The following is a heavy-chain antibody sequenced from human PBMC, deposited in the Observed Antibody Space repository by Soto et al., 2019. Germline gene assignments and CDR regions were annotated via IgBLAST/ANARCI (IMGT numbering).Heavy chain of an antibody. Sequence: VSVKVAWKAVGFSFTGDYVRWGRHAAGQGLEWMGNINPSVGSTYYAQKFQGRVTLTGDTSTSTVYMELSSMTSDDTAVYYCAREFASGYYDTSGNNPFHFCGQATIVTVSS. CDR1: GFSFTGDY. D-gene: IGHD3-22*01. V-gene: IGHV1-46*01. CDR3: AREFASGYYDTSGNNPFHF. J-gene: IGHJ3*01. CDR2: INPSVGST.